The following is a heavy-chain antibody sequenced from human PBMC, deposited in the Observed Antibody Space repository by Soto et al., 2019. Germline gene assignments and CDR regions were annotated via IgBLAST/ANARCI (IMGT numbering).Heavy chain of an antibody. J-gene: IGHJ5*01. D-gene: IGHD5-18*01. CDR2: IYYSGNT. Sequence: PSETLSLTCTFSGESVTSGNYYWFWIRQPPGKGLEWIGYIYYSGNTNYSPSLNSRVTMSLDRSNNQFSLTLSSVTGAETAVYYCARSPVDTSMLYWFHPWGEGILV. V-gene: IGHV4-61*01. CDR3: ARSPVDTSMLYWFHP. CDR1: GESVTSGNYY.